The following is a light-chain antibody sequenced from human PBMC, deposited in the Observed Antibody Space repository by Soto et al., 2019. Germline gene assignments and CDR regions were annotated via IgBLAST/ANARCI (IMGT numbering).Light chain of an antibody. CDR3: QQYYSFPRT. V-gene: IGKV1-39*01. Sequence: DIQMTQSPSSLSASVGDEVTITCRASQTIMTYLNWYQLKPGKPPRLLIYAASSLQSGVPSRFSGSGSGTDFTLTISCLQSEDFATYYCQQYYSFPRTFGQGTKVEIK. CDR1: QTIMTY. J-gene: IGKJ1*01. CDR2: AAS.